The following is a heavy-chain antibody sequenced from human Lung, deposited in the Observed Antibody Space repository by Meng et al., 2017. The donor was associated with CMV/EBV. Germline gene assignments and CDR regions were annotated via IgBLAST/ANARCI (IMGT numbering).Heavy chain of an antibody. CDR2: IDDSGST. Sequence: GQLQESGPGLVKPSQTLSLTCTGFGGSISSGGFYWSWIHQHPGKGLEWIGDIDDSGSTNYNPSLNSRISISLDKSKNHFSLKVNSVTAADTAVYYCARGKQDAWELLAYWGQGALVTVSS. CDR1: GGSISSGGFY. V-gene: IGHV4-31*03. CDR3: ARGKQDAWELLAY. D-gene: IGHD1-26*01. J-gene: IGHJ4*02.